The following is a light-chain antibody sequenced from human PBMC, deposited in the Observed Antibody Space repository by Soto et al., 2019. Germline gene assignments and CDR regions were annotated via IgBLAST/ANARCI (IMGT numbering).Light chain of an antibody. V-gene: IGLV2-14*01. Sequence: QSALTQPASVSGSPGQSITISCTGTSSDVGGYNYVSWYQQHPGKAPKLMIYEVSNRPSGVSNRFSGSKSGNTASLTISGLQAEDEADYHCSSYTSRSTLVVFGGGTKLTVL. CDR2: EVS. CDR3: SSYTSRSTLVV. J-gene: IGLJ2*01. CDR1: SSDVGGYNY.